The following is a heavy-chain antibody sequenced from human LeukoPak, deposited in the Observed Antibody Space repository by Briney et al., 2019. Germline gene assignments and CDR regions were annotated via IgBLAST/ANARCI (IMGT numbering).Heavy chain of an antibody. J-gene: IGHJ3*02. Sequence: GESLKISCKASGYSFTTYWIGWVRQMPGKGLEWMGIILPADSSTRYSPSFQGQLSVSADKSMTTAYLQWSSLKASDTAMYFCARWVTADRGKKDAFDIWGQGTMVTVSS. CDR2: ILPADSST. V-gene: IGHV5-51*01. CDR1: GYSFTTYW. CDR3: ARWVTADRGKKDAFDI. D-gene: IGHD2-21*02.